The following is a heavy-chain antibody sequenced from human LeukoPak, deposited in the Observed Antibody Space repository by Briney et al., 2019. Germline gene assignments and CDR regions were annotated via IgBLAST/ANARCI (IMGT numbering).Heavy chain of an antibody. CDR3: AREDIAAAGTRGAWFDP. Sequence: SQTLSLTCTVSGGSISSGSYYWSWIRQPAGKGLEWIGRIYTSGSTNYNPSLKSRVTISVDTSKNQFSLKLSSVTAADTAVYYCAREDIAAAGTRGAWFDPWGQGTLVTVSS. D-gene: IGHD6-13*01. CDR1: GGSISSGSYY. V-gene: IGHV4-61*02. J-gene: IGHJ5*02. CDR2: IYTSGST.